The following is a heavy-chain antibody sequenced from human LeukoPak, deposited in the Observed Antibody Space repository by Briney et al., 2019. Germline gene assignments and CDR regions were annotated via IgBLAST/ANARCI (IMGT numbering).Heavy chain of an antibody. V-gene: IGHV3-7*04. Sequence: GGSLRLSCTASAITLSDSWMSWVRQAPGKGLERVAKIKQDGSATNYVDSEKRRFTISRDNDNHLVFLQMSSPRGDDTAIYYCARHLAGDSLYRHFDYWGQGTLVTVCS. D-gene: IGHD5/OR15-5a*01. CDR2: IKQDGSAT. CDR1: AITLSDSW. J-gene: IGHJ4*02. CDR3: ARHLAGDSLYRHFDY.